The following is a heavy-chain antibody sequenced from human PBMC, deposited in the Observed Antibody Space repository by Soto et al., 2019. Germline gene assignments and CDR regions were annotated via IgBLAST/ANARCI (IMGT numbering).Heavy chain of an antibody. CDR3: ASDYESDFLTGRRMYNWFDP. CDR1: GFTFSSYG. V-gene: IGHV3-33*01. D-gene: IGHD3-9*01. Sequence: LRLSCAASGFTFSSYGMHWVRQAPDKGLEWVAVIWYDGSNKYYADSVKGRFTISRDNAKNTLYLQMNSLRAEDTAVYYWASDYESDFLTGRRMYNWFDPWGQGTLVTVSS. J-gene: IGHJ5*02. CDR2: IWYDGSNK.